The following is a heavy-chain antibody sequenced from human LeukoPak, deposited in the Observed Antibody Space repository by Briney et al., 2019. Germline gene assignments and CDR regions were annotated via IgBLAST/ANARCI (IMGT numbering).Heavy chain of an antibody. D-gene: IGHD4-17*01. CDR2: ISSSSSYT. Sequence: PGGSLRLSCAASGFTFSDYYMSWIRQAPGKGLEWVSYISSSSSYTNYADSVKGRFTISRDNAKNSLYLQMNSLRDEDTAVYYCARAGADYGDYRSYWGQGTLVTVSS. CDR3: ARAGADYGDYRSY. CDR1: GFTFSDYY. V-gene: IGHV3-11*06. J-gene: IGHJ4*02.